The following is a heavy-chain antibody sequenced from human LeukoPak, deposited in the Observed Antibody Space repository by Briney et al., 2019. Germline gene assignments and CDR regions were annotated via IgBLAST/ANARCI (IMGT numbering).Heavy chain of an antibody. J-gene: IGHJ4*02. V-gene: IGHV1-69*04. Sequence: SVKVSCKASGGTFSSYAISWVRQAPGQGLAWMGRIIPILGIANYAQKFQGRVTITADKSTSTAYMELSSLRSEDTAVYYCARGTTGTLGDYWGQGTLVTVSS. CDR2: IIPILGIA. CDR1: GGTFSSYA. CDR3: ARGTTGTLGDY. D-gene: IGHD1-1*01.